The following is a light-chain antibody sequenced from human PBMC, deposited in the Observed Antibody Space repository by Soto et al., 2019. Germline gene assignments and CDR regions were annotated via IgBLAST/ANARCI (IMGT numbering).Light chain of an antibody. Sequence: QSALTQPASVSGSPGQSITISCTGTSSDLVSWYKQYPGKAPKLMIYEGSKRPSGVSNRFSGSKSGYTASLTISGLQAEDEADYYCCSYAKGAPVVFGGGTKLTV. CDR2: EGS. CDR3: CSYAKGAPVV. CDR1: SSDL. J-gene: IGLJ2*01. V-gene: IGLV2-23*01.